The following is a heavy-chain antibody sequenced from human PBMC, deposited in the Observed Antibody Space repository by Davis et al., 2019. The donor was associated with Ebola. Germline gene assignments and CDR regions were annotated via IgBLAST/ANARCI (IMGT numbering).Heavy chain of an antibody. D-gene: IGHD2/OR15-2a*01. CDR3: ARGASIGDY. CDR2: INTNTGTP. Sequence: AASVKVSCKASGYTFKNFALMWVRQAPGQGLEWMGWINTNTGTPAYAQGFTGRFVFSLDTSVSTGYLQISSLKADDTAVYYCARGASIGDYWGQGTLVTVSS. V-gene: IGHV7-4-1*02. J-gene: IGHJ4*02. CDR1: GYTFKNFA.